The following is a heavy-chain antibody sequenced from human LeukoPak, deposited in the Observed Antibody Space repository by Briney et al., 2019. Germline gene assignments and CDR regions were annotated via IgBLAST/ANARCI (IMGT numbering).Heavy chain of an antibody. CDR3: ASRYCSGGRCDSTYYYYYGMDV. CDR2: IIPIFGTA. J-gene: IGHJ6*02. V-gene: IGHV1-69*13. CDR1: GGTLNSFA. Sequence: SVKVSCKASGGTLNSFAISWVRQAPGQGLEWMGGIIPIFGTANYAQKFQGGVTITADESTNTAYMELSSLRSEDTAVYYCASRYCSGGRCDSTYYYYYGMDVWGQGTTVSVSS. D-gene: IGHD2-15*01.